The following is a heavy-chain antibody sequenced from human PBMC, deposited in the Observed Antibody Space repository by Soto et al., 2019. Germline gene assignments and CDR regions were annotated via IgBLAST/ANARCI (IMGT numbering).Heavy chain of an antibody. CDR3: AKAAYSYGTAYLSYYYGMDV. V-gene: IGHV1-69*01. CDR1: GGTFSTYA. Sequence: QVQLVQSGAEVKKPGSSVKVSCKASGGTFSTYAISWVRQAPGQGLEWVGGIIPIFGTANYAQKFQGRVTITADESTITAYMELGSLRSEDTAVYYCAKAAYSYGTAYLSYYYGMDVWGQGTTVTVSS. D-gene: IGHD5-18*01. J-gene: IGHJ6*02. CDR2: IIPIFGTA.